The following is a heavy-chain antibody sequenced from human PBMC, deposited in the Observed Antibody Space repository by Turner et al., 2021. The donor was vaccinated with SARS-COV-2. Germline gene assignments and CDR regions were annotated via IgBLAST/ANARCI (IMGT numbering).Heavy chain of an antibody. CDR1: GGLFISYV. Sequence: QVQLVQSGAEVKKPGSSVKVSCKASGGLFISYVISWVRQAPGQGLEWMGGIIPISGTTNYAKKFQGRVTITADESTSTAYMELSSLRSEDTAVYYCARGKNYYGSGSYYPTHYYYGMDVWGQGTTVTVSS. D-gene: IGHD3-10*01. J-gene: IGHJ6*02. CDR2: IIPISGTT. V-gene: IGHV1-69*01. CDR3: ARGKNYYGSGSYYPTHYYYGMDV.